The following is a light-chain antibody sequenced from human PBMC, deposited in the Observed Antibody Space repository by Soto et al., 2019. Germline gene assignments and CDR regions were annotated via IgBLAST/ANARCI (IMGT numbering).Light chain of an antibody. CDR3: AAWDDSLNGRI. CDR2: SNN. V-gene: IGLV1-44*01. CDR1: SSNIGSNT. J-gene: IGLJ2*01. Sequence: QLVLTQPPSASGTPGQRVTISCSGSSSNIGSNTVNWYQQLPGTAPKLLIYSNNQRPSGVPDRFSGSKSGTSASLAISGLQSEDEAFYFCAAWDDSLNGRIFGGGTKLTVL.